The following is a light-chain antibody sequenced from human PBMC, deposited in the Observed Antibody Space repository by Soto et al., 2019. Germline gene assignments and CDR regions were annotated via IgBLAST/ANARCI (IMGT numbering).Light chain of an antibody. CDR3: QHRSSWPLT. Sequence: EIVLTQSPGTLSLSPGERATLSCRASQSVSSSFLAWYRQKPGQAPRLLIYGASTRAPGIPDRFSGSGSGTDFTLTISRLEREDFAVYYCQHRSSWPLTFGGGTKVEIK. J-gene: IGKJ4*01. V-gene: IGKV3D-20*02. CDR1: QSVSSSF. CDR2: GAS.